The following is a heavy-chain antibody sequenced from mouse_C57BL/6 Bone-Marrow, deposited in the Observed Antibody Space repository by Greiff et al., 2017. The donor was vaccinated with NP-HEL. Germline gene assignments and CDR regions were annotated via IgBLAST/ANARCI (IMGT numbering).Heavy chain of an antibody. Sequence: VQLQQSGAELVKPGASVKLSCTASGFNITDYYMHWVKQRPEQGLEWIGRIDPEDGGTKYAPKFQGKATLTADTSSTTAYLQRSRLKSEDADVYYWAGYSNYYWGQGTTLTVSS. D-gene: IGHD2-5*01. J-gene: IGHJ2*01. CDR1: GFNITDYY. V-gene: IGHV14-2*01. CDR2: IDPEDGGT. CDR3: AGYSNYY.